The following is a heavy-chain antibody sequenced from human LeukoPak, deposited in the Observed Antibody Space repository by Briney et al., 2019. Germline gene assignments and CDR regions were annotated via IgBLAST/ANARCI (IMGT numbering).Heavy chain of an antibody. V-gene: IGHV1-69*10. J-gene: IGHJ6*03. CDR1: GGTFNSYG. Sequence: SLKVSCKASGGTFNSYGIRWVRQAPGQGLEWMGGIIPLLGAVDYAPNLQGRVTITADRSTSTAYMQLSSLRSEDTAIYYCARVVDYYYYMDVWGKGTTVTVSS. CDR3: ARVVDYYYYMDV. CDR2: IIPLLGAV.